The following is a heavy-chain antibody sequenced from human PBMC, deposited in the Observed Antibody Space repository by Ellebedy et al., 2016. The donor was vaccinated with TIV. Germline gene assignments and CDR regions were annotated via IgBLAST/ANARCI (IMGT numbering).Heavy chain of an antibody. Sequence: PGGSLRLPCAASGFTFSGFGIHWVRQAPGKGLEWVAIIWYDGTNTYYADSVKGRFTISRDNSKNTLYLQMNSLRGEDTAVYYCARDRIVGATSYGYWGQGALVTVSS. J-gene: IGHJ4*02. CDR3: ARDRIVGATSYGY. CDR1: GFTFSGFG. D-gene: IGHD1-26*01. V-gene: IGHV3-33*01. CDR2: IWYDGTNT.